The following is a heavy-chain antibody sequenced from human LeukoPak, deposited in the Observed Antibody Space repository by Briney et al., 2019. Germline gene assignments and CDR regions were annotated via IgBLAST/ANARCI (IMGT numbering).Heavy chain of an antibody. J-gene: IGHJ5*02. CDR1: GFTFSNYA. CDR2: ISGRDGST. CDR3: AKNTVGANRPNWFDP. D-gene: IGHD1-26*01. Sequence: SGGSLRLSCAASGFTFSNYAMSWVRQAPGKGLEWVSGISGRDGSTHYADSVKARFTSSRDNSRNTLYLQIHSLRAEDTAVYYCAKNTVGANRPNWFDPWGQGTLVTVSS. V-gene: IGHV3-23*01.